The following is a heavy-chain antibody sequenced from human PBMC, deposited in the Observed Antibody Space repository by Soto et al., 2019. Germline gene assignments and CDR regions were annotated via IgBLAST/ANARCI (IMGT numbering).Heavy chain of an antibody. J-gene: IGHJ4*02. CDR1: GYTFTSYG. V-gene: IGHV1-18*04. CDR2: ISAYNGNT. D-gene: IGHD2-2*01. Sequence: PGASVKVSCKASGYTFTSYGISWVRQAPGQGLEWMGWISAYNGNTNYAQKLQGRVTMTTDTSTSTAYMELRSLRSDDTAVYHCARQEGYCSSTSCLPYFDYWGQGTLVTVSS. CDR3: ARQEGYCSSTSCLPYFDY.